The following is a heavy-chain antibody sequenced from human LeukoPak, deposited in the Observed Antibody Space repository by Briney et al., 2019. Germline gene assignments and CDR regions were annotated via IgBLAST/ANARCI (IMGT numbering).Heavy chain of an antibody. Sequence: GGSLRLSCAVSVFTLRSYSMNWVRQAPGKGLEWVSSISSVSSYIYYADSLKGRYTIPRDNAKNSFYLQMNSLRAEDTAVYYCARDSDSYGFDYWGQGTLVTVSS. CDR3: ARDSDSYGFDY. J-gene: IGHJ4*02. CDR1: VFTLRSYS. D-gene: IGHD5-18*01. V-gene: IGHV3-21*01. CDR2: ISSVSSYI.